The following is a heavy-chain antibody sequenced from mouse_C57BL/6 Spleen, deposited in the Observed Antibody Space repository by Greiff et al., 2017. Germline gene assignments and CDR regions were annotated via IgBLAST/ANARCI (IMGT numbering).Heavy chain of an antibody. CDR1: GYTFTSYW. V-gene: IGHV1-50*01. D-gene: IGHD1-1*01. CDR2: IDPSDTYT. Sequence: QVQLQQPGAELVKPGASVKLSCKASGYTFTSYWMQWVKQRPGQGLEWIGEIDPSDTYTNYNQKFKGKAKLTVDTSASTAYMQLSSLTSEDSAVYYCARNYGSSYHAMDYWGQGTSVTVSS. J-gene: IGHJ4*01. CDR3: ARNYGSSYHAMDY.